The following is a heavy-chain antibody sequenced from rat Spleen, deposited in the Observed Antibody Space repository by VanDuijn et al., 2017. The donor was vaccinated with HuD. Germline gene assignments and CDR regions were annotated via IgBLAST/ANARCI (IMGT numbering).Heavy chain of an antibody. D-gene: IGHD4-3*01. Sequence: EVKLVESGGGLVQPGRSLKLSCVASGFTFTNYWMYWVRQAPGKGLEWVSSITPDGVITYYPDSVKGRFTISRNNAENTVYLQMNSLRSEDTATYYCAVSGYGYWGQGVMVTVSS. V-gene: IGHV5-58*01. CDR2: ITPDGVIT. CDR3: AVSGYGY. J-gene: IGHJ2*01. CDR1: GFTFTNYW.